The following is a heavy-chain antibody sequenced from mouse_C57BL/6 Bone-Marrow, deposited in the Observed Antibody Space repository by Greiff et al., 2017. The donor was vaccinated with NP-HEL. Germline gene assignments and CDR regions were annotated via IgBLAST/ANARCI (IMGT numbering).Heavy chain of an antibody. V-gene: IGHV1-4*01. Sequence: QVQLQQSGAELARPGASVKMSCKASGYTFTSYTMHWVKQRPGQGLEWIGYINPSSGYTKSNQKFKDKTTLTADKSSSTSYMQLSSLTSEDSAVYYCAIFLWFAYWGQGTLVTVSA. CDR2: INPSSGYT. CDR3: AIFLWFAY. CDR1: GYTFTSYT. J-gene: IGHJ3*01.